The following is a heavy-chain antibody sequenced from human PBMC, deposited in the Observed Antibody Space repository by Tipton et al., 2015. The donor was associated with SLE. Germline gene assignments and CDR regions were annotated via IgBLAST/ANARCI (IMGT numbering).Heavy chain of an antibody. CDR2: VFRGGST. CDR1: GDSLSGQY. Sequence: TLSLTCSVYGDSLSGQYWSWIRQPPGKGLEWIGEVFRGGSTNYSPSLESRVTITVDMSKNQFSLRLISVTAADTAVYYCARDRADGGFLEWGYYYYYMDVWGKGTTVTVSS. V-gene: IGHV4-34*12. D-gene: IGHD3-3*01. CDR3: ARDRADGGFLEWGYYYYYMDV. J-gene: IGHJ6*03.